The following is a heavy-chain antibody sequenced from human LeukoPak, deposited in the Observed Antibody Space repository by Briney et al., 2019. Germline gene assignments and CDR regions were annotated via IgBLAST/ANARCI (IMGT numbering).Heavy chain of an antibody. J-gene: IGHJ4*02. Sequence: GGSLRLSCAASGFTFSNYWMTWVRQAPGKGLEWVSSISGGGGSTNSADSVKGRFTISRDNSKNTLYLQMNSLRAEDTAVYYCAKSSYYDSSGYYREYYFDHWGQGTLVTVSP. V-gene: IGHV3-23*01. CDR2: ISGGGGST. D-gene: IGHD3-22*01. CDR1: GFTFSNYW. CDR3: AKSSYYDSSGYYREYYFDH.